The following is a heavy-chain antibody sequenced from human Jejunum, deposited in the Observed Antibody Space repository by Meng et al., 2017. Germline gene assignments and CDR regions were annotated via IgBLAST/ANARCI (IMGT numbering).Heavy chain of an antibody. D-gene: IGHD3-22*01. V-gene: IGHV4-61*01. CDR3: ARGHFDKYFDS. J-gene: IGHJ4*02. Sequence: QVPLQESGPGLVRPSETLSLTCTISGGSVNSGSYYWSWIRQPPGKGLEWIGYMYFSGSTNYNASLKSRVTISVDTSKKQFSLKLTSVTAADTAVYYCARGHFDKYFDSWGRGTLVTVSS. CDR2: MYFSGST. CDR1: GGSVNSGSYY.